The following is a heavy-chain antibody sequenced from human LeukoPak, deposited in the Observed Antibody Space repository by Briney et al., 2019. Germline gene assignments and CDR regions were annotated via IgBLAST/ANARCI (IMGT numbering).Heavy chain of an antibody. V-gene: IGHV3-21*01. CDR3: AKPGPATTNSYGMDV. CDR1: GFTFSTYS. J-gene: IGHJ6*02. D-gene: IGHD1-26*01. Sequence: GGSLRLSCAASGFTFSTYSMNWVRQAPGKGLERVSAISSSSSTIFYADSLKGRFTISRDNAKNSLYLQMNSLRAEDTAVYYCAKPGPATTNSYGMDVWGQGTTVTVSS. CDR2: ISSSSSTI.